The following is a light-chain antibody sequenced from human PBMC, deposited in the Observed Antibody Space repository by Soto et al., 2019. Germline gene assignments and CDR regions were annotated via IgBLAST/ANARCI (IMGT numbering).Light chain of an antibody. CDR1: RNEVGGYNY. J-gene: IGLJ3*02. CDR3: SSYAASNNFYFV. Sequence: QSDLTQPPSPSGVRVHGGTIPYTRTRNEVGGYNYVSWYQQYPGRAPKLMIYEVTKRPSGVPDRFSGSKSGNTASLTVSGLQAEDEADYYCSSYAASNNFYFVFGGGTKVTVL. CDR2: EVT. V-gene: IGLV2-8*01.